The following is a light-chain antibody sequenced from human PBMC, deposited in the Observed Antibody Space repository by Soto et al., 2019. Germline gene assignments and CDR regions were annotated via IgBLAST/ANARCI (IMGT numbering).Light chain of an antibody. Sequence: EMVMTQSPATLSVSPGERATLSSRASQSVSSNLAWYQQKPGQAPRLLIYGASTRATGIPARFSGSGSGTELTLTISSLQSEDFAVYYCQQYNKWPQTFGQGTKVEIK. CDR1: QSVSSN. CDR2: GAS. V-gene: IGKV3-15*01. CDR3: QQYNKWPQT. J-gene: IGKJ1*01.